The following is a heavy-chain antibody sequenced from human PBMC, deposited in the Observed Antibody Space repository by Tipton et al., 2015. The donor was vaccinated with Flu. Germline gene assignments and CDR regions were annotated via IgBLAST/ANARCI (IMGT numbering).Heavy chain of an antibody. CDR1: GYTFTGYY. J-gene: IGHJ4*02. Sequence: QSGAEVKKPGASVKVSCKASGYTFTGYYMHWVRQAPGQGLEWMGWINPNSGGTNYAQKFQGRVTMTRDTSISTAYMELSRLRSDDTAVYYCARDGGYSNYVNHYFDYWGQGTLVTVSS. CDR3: ARDGGYSNYVNHYFDY. D-gene: IGHD4-11*01. V-gene: IGHV1-2*02. CDR2: INPNSGGT.